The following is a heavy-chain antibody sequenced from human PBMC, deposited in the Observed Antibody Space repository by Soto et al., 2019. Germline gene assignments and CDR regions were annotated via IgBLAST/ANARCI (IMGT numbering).Heavy chain of an antibody. V-gene: IGHV4-59*01. Sequence: SETLSLTCTVSGGSISSYYWSWIRQPPGKGLEWIGYIYYSGSTNYNPSLKSRVTISVDTSKNQFSLKLSSVTAADTAVYYCARVDWNVRTRKIYDYWGRGTLVTVSS. CDR1: GGSISSYY. CDR2: IYYSGST. CDR3: ARVDWNVRTRKIYDY. J-gene: IGHJ4*02. D-gene: IGHD1-1*01.